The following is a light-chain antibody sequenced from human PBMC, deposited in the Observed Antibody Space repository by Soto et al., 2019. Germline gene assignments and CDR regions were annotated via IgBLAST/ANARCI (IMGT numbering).Light chain of an antibody. CDR1: RSDVGGYDY. Sequence: QSALTQPASVSGSPGQSITISCTGTRSDVGGYDYVSWYQHHPGKVPKLIIYEVSKRPSGVSHRFSGSKSGNTASLTISGLQTEDEADYYCSSYTTTSALVFGGGTKVTVL. J-gene: IGLJ2*01. V-gene: IGLV2-14*01. CDR3: SSYTTTSALV. CDR2: EVS.